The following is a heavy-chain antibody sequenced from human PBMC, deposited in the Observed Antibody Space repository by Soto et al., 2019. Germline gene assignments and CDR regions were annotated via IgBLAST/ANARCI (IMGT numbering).Heavy chain of an antibody. CDR3: ARSRGSYYTNFDS. Sequence: QLVQSGAEVKKPGSSVKVSCKASADTFTGYTVTWVRQAPGQGLEWVGRVIPILGASNFAQKFQGRVTISADKSADTAYMVLTGLTSEDTAVYYCARSRGSYYTNFDSWGQGTLVTVSS. V-gene: IGHV1-69*08. CDR2: VIPILGAS. D-gene: IGHD1-26*01. CDR1: ADTFTGYT. J-gene: IGHJ4*02.